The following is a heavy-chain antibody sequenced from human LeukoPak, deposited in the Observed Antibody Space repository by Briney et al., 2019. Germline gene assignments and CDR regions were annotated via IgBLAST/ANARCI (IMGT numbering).Heavy chain of an antibody. J-gene: IGHJ4*02. CDR1: GFTFDDYA. V-gene: IGHV3-9*01. Sequence: GRSLRLSCAASGFTFDDYAMHWVRQAPGKGLEWVSGISWNSGSIGYADSVKGRFTISRDNAKNSLYLQMSSLRAEDTALYYCAKDTGRVRGRSLGFDYWGQGTLVTVSS. D-gene: IGHD3-3*01. CDR2: ISWNSGSI. CDR3: AKDTGRVRGRSLGFDY.